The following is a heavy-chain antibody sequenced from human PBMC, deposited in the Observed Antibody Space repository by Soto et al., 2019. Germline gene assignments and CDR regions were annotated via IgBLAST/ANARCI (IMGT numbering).Heavy chain of an antibody. Sequence: QVQLVESGGGLVKPGGSLRLSCTASGFTFSSYYMTWLRQAPGQGPEWISYISGSGTSTSYADSVKGRFTISRDNADNSLYLQMDSLSAGDTAVYYCARDGIYDPGTYHFWGHGTLVTVSS. J-gene: IGHJ4*01. CDR3: ARDGIYDPGTYHF. V-gene: IGHV3-11*01. CDR1: GFTFSSYY. CDR2: ISGSGTST. D-gene: IGHD3-10*01.